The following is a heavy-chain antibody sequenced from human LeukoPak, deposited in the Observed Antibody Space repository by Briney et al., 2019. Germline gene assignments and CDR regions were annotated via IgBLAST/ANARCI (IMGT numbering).Heavy chain of an antibody. Sequence: PGRSLRLSCAASGSTFSHHGMHWVRQAPGKGLEWVAVIWSDGSNRFYAGPVKGRFTISRDNSRNTVFLQMNSLRAEDTAMYYCARDSQRGFDYSNSLRYWGHGTLVTVSS. D-gene: IGHD4-11*01. CDR3: ARDSQRGFDYSNSLRY. J-gene: IGHJ4*01. CDR2: IWSDGSNR. V-gene: IGHV3-33*01. CDR1: GSTFSHHG.